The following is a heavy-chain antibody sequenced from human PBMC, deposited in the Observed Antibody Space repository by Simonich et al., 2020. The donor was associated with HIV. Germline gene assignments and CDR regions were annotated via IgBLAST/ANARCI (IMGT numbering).Heavy chain of an antibody. D-gene: IGHD3-3*01. CDR3: AKDRYYNFWSGYYDY. J-gene: IGHJ4*02. Sequence: EVQLLESGGGLVQPGGSLRLSCAASGFTFSSYAMSWVRQDPGKGLEWVSAIRGSGGSTYYADYVKGRFTISRDNSKNTLYLQMNSLRAEDTAVYYCAKDRYYNFWSGYYDYWGQGTLVTVSS. V-gene: IGHV3-23*01. CDR1: GFTFSSYA. CDR2: IRGSGGST.